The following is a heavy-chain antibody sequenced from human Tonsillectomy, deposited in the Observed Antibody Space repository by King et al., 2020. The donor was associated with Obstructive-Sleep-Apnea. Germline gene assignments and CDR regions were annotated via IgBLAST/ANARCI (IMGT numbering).Heavy chain of an antibody. V-gene: IGHV1-18*04. CDR1: GYTFTDYA. D-gene: IGHD3-16*01. J-gene: IGHJ4*02. CDR3: ARELAGGDSPGFDY. Sequence: QLVQSGAEVKKPGASVKVSCKASGYTFTDYAISWVRQAPGQGLEWMGWISAYNGYTNYAQQFQGRVTMTTDTSTSTAYMELRRLSSDDTAIYYCARELAGGDSPGFDYWGQGTLVTVSS. CDR2: ISAYNGYT.